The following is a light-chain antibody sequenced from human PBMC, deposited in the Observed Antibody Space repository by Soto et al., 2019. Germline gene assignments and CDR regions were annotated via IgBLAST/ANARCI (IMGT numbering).Light chain of an antibody. CDR1: QSVSSK. CDR2: GAS. V-gene: IGKV3-15*01. Sequence: EIVLTQSPGTLSLSPGERATLSCRASQSVSSKLAWYQQTPGQAPRLLIYGASNRATGVPARISGSVSGTEFTLTIASLQSEDFAVYYCQQYSSWLWTFGQGTKVDIK. CDR3: QQYSSWLWT. J-gene: IGKJ1*01.